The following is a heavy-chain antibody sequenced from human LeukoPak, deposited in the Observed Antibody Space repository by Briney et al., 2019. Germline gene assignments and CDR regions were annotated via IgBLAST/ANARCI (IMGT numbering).Heavy chain of an antibody. CDR1: GFTLGYYT. V-gene: IGHV3-21*04. D-gene: IGHD3-10*01. Sequence: GGSLRLSCAASGFTLGYYTMNWVRQAPGKGLEWLSSISSTSYYIYYADSLKGRFTISRDNAKNSLYLQMNSLRAEDTAVYYCARGSSVRYGSGSYYFDYWGQGTLVTVSS. CDR3: ARGSSVRYGSGSYYFDY. J-gene: IGHJ4*02. CDR2: ISSTSYYI.